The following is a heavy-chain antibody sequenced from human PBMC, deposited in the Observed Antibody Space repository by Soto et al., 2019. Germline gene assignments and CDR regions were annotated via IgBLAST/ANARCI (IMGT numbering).Heavy chain of an antibody. D-gene: IGHD2-2*01. V-gene: IGHV4-30-4*01. CDR2: IYYSGST. Sequence: LSLTCTVSVGSISSGDYYWSWIRQPPGKGLEWIGYIYYSGSTYYNPSLKSRVTISVDTSKNQFSLKLSSVTAADTAVYYCARDGVYCSSTSCPYYYYGMDVWGQGTTVTVSS. CDR1: VGSISSGDYY. J-gene: IGHJ6*02. CDR3: ARDGVYCSSTSCPYYYYGMDV.